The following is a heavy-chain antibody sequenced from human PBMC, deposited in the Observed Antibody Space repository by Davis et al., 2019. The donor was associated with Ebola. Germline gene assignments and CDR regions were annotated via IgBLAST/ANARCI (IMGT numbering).Heavy chain of an antibody. CDR1: GGTFSSYS. V-gene: IGHV1-69*06. J-gene: IGHJ4*02. CDR2: IIPIFGTA. Sequence: SVKVSCKASGGTFSSYSISWVRQAPGQGLEWMGGIIPIFGTANYAQKFQGRVTITADKSTSTAYMELSSLRSEDTAVYYCARDLASPVDYWGQGTLVTVSS. CDR3: ARDLASPVDY.